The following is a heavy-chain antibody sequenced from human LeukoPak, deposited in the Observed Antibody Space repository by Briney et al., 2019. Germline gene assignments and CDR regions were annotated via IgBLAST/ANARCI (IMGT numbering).Heavy chain of an antibody. CDR2: ISAYNGHT. CDR1: GYTFTRYG. J-gene: IGHJ6*03. Sequence: GASVKVSCKASGYTFTRYGISWVRQAPGQRLEWMGWISAYNGHTNYTQKLQGRVTMTTDTSTSTAYMELRSLRSDDTGVYFCVRDGHRLYDYYYYYMDVWGKGTTVTVSS. V-gene: IGHV1-18*01. D-gene: IGHD2-2*02. CDR3: VRDGHRLYDYYYYYMDV.